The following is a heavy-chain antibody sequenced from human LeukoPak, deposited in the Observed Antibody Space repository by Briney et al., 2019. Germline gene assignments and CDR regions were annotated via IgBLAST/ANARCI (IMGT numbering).Heavy chain of an antibody. D-gene: IGHD3-22*01. CDR2: ISYDGSNK. V-gene: IGHV3-30-3*01. CDR3: ARDRNTDLRITMTVGIIDY. J-gene: IGHJ4*02. Sequence: GGSLRLSCAASGFTFSSYAMHWVRQAPGKGLEWVAVISYDGSNKYYADSVKGRFTISRDNSKNTLYLQMNSLRAEDTAVYYCARDRNTDLRITMTVGIIDYWGQGTLVTVSS. CDR1: GFTFSSYA.